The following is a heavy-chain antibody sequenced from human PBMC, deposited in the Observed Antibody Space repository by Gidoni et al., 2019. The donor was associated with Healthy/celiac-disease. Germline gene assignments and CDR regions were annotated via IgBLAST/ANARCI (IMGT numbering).Heavy chain of an antibody. CDR3: ARGGAAMVRGSSDY. CDR1: GYSISSGYY. Sequence: QVQLQESGPGLVKPSETLSLTCTVSGYSISSGYYWAWIRQPPGKGLEWIGSIYHSGSTYYNPSLKSRVTISVDTSNNQFSLKLSSVTAADTAVYYCARGGAAMVRGSSDYWGQGTLVTVSS. D-gene: IGHD3-10*01. V-gene: IGHV4-38-2*02. J-gene: IGHJ4*02. CDR2: IYHSGST.